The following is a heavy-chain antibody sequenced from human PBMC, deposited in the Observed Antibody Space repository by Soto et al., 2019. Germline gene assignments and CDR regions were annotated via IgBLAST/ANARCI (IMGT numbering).Heavy chain of an antibody. V-gene: IGHV1-3*01. CDR1: GYTFTSYA. D-gene: IGHD6-13*01. Sequence: ASVKVSCKASGYTFTSYAMHWVRQAPGQRLEWMGWINAGNGNTKYSQKFQGRVTITRDTSASTAYMELSSLRSEDTAVYYCVGGNGYSSSWYYFDYWGQGTLVTVSS. J-gene: IGHJ4*02. CDR3: VGGNGYSSSWYYFDY. CDR2: INAGNGNT.